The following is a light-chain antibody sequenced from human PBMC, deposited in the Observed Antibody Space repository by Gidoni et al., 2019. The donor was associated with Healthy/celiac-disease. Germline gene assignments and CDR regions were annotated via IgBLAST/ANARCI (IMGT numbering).Light chain of an antibody. CDR3: QQYNV. Sequence: DIQMTQSPSTLSASVGDRVTITCRDSQSISSWLAWYQQQPGKAPKLLIYKASSLESEVPSRFSGSGSGTEFTLTISSLQPDDFATYYCQQYNVFXQXTKVEIK. J-gene: IGKJ1*01. V-gene: IGKV1-5*03. CDR1: QSISSW. CDR2: KAS.